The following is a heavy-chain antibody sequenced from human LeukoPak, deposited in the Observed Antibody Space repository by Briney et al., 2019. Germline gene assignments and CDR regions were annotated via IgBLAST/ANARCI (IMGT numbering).Heavy chain of an antibody. J-gene: IGHJ4*02. Sequence: ASAKVFCKVSGYTLTELSMHWVRQAPGKGLEWMGGFDPEDGETIYAQKFQGRVTMTEDTSTDTAYMELSSLRSEGTAVYYCATGDPMYFDYWGQGTLVTVSS. V-gene: IGHV1-24*01. CDR2: FDPEDGET. CDR3: ATGDPMYFDY. CDR1: GYTLTELS. D-gene: IGHD3-16*01.